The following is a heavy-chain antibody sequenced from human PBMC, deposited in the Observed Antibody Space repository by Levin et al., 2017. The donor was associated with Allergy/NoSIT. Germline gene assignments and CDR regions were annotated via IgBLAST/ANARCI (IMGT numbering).Heavy chain of an antibody. Sequence: GESLKISCKASGYTFTKFTVNWVRQAPGQGLEWMGGINSTTGNPMFAQGFTGRFVFSWDTSVTTAYLEINGLKSEDTAVYYCARGVSLAYWGQGTLVTVSS. CDR3: ARGVSLAY. D-gene: IGHD5/OR15-5a*01. J-gene: IGHJ4*02. V-gene: IGHV7-4-1*02. CDR1: GYTFTKFT. CDR2: INSTTGNP.